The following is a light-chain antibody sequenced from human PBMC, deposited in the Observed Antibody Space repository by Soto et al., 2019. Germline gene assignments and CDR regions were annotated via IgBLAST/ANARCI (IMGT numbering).Light chain of an antibody. Sequence: QSVLTQPPSVSGSPGQSVTISCTGTDNDVGGFNYVAWYQQYPGKPPKVIIFDIDKRASGVSGRFSGSVSGNTASLTISGLQPEDEADYHCSSYATGHTYVFGTGTKVTVL. V-gene: IGLV2-14*01. J-gene: IGLJ1*01. CDR3: SSYATGHTYV. CDR1: DNDVGGFNY. CDR2: DID.